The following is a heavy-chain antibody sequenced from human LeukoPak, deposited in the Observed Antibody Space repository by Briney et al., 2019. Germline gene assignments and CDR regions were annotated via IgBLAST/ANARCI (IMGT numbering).Heavy chain of an antibody. D-gene: IGHD5-24*01. CDR3: ARARRWLQSGVDY. CDR1: GGSISSYY. CDR2: IYYSGST. Sequence: SETLSLTCTVSGGSISSYYWSWIRQPPGKGLEWIGYIYYSGSTNYNPSLKSRVTISVDTSKNQFSLKLSSVTAADTPVYYCARARRWLQSGVDYWGQGTLVTVSS. J-gene: IGHJ4*02. V-gene: IGHV4-59*01.